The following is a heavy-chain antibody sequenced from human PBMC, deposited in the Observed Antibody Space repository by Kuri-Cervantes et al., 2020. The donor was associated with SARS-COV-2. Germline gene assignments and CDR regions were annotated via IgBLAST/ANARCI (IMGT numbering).Heavy chain of an antibody. CDR2: IFYSGST. D-gene: IGHD6-19*01. V-gene: IGHV4-59*08. CDR3: ARQAWLFHFDY. CDR1: GGSVSGYY. J-gene: IGHJ4*02. Sequence: SETLSLTCTVLGGSVSGYYWSWIRRPPGKGLQWIGYIFYSGSTNYNPSLKSRVTISVDTSKNQFSLKLSSVTAADTAVYYCARQAWLFHFDYWGQGTLVTVSS.